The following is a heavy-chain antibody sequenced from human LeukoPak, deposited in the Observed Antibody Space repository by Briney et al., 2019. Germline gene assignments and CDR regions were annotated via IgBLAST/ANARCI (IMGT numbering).Heavy chain of an antibody. Sequence: PGGSLRLSCAASGFSFSSYGMQWVRQAPGKGLEGVAVIWHDGSAEFYVDSVKGRFSISRDDSKNTLYLQMNSLRAEDTALYYCAKDNRGGWSGYFDNWGQGTLVAVSS. CDR1: GFSFSSYG. V-gene: IGHV3-33*06. J-gene: IGHJ4*02. D-gene: IGHD6-19*01. CDR3: AKDNRGGWSGYFDN. CDR2: IWHDGSAE.